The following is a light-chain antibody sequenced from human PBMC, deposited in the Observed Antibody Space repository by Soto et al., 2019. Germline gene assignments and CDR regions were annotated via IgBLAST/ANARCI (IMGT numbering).Light chain of an antibody. Sequence: DIVMTQSPDSLAVSLGERATINCKSSQSVLYSSNNKNYLAWYQQRPGQPPKLLIYWASTRESGVPDRFSGSGPETDFTLTITSLQAEDAAVYYCQQHESTPPTFGQGTKLEIK. J-gene: IGKJ2*01. V-gene: IGKV4-1*01. CDR3: QQHESTPPT. CDR2: WAS. CDR1: QSVLYSSNNKNY.